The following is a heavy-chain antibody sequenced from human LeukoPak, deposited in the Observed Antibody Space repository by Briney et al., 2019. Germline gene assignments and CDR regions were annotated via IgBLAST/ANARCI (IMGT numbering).Heavy chain of an antibody. CDR3: ARDGDSSGYYPYYFDY. V-gene: IGHV3-7*03. CDR1: GFTFSSYW. Sequence: PGGSLRLSCAASGFTFSSYWMSWVRQAPGKGLEWVANIKQDGSEKYYVDSVKGRFTISRDNAKNSLYLQMNSLRAEDTAVYYCARDGDSSGYYPYYFDYWGQGTLVTVSS. D-gene: IGHD3-22*01. CDR2: IKQDGSEK. J-gene: IGHJ4*02.